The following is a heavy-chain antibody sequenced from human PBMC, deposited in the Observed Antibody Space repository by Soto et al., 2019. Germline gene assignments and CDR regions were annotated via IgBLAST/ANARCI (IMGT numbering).Heavy chain of an antibody. J-gene: IGHJ5*02. CDR1: RVSISGSSYY. V-gene: IGHV4-39*01. Sequence: SETLDLTSSVSRVSISGSSYYWGWIRQPPGKGLEWIGSIYYSGQTYYNPSLKSRVTISVDRSKNQFSLNLTSVTATDTAIYYCARHGSSWGQGTLVTVSS. CDR2: IYYSGQT. CDR3: ARHGSS.